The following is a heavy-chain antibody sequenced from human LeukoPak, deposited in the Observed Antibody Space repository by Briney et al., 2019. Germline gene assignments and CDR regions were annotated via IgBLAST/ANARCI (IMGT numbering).Heavy chain of an antibody. CDR1: GYTFISYS. CDR3: ARGHGSGSTNWFDP. V-gene: IGHV1-46*01. Sequence: ASVKVSCKASGYTFISYSIHWVRQAPGQGLEWMGIINPSGASAMYAQKFQGRVTMTRDMSTATVYLDLSSLRFDDTAVDYCARGHGSGSTNWFDPWGQGTLVTVSS. D-gene: IGHD3-10*01. CDR2: INPSGASA. J-gene: IGHJ5*02.